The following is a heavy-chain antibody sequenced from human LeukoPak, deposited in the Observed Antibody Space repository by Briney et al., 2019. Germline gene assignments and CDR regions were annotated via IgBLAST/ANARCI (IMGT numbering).Heavy chain of an antibody. CDR2: ISYDGSNK. CDR1: GLTVGTYA. Sequence: PGGSLRLSCAASGLTVGTYAMHWVRQAPGKGLEWVALISYDGSNKYYADSVKGRFTISRDNSKNTLYLQMNSLTAEDTAVYFCARDETKRGYSYGTSPFDYWGQGTLVTVSS. CDR3: ARDETKRGYSYGTSPFDY. D-gene: IGHD5-18*01. J-gene: IGHJ4*02. V-gene: IGHV3-30*04.